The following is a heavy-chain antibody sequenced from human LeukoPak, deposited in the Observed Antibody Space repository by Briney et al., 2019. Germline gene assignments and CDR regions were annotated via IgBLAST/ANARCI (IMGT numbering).Heavy chain of an antibody. D-gene: IGHD5/OR15-5a*01. CDR1: SGSFRTYY. V-gene: IGHV4-59*01. J-gene: IGHJ5*02. CDR2: IFYNEGT. CDR3: ARRMTVSATNWFDP. Sequence: SETLSLTCTVSSGSFRTYYWSWVRQPPGKGREWVGYIFYNEGTSYNPSLKSRVTISVDTSNNQLSLKVNSVTAADTAMYYCARRMTVSATNWFDPWGQGTLVTVSS.